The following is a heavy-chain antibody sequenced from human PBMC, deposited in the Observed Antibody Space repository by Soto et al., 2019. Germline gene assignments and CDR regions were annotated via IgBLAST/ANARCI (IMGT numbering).Heavy chain of an antibody. CDR3: AIDCIARAGTRSYDAFDI. CDR2: INPNSGGT. Sequence: ASVKVSCKASGYTFTGYYMHWVRQAPGQGLEWMGWINPNSGGTNYAQKFQGWVTMTRDTSISTAYMELSRLRSDDTAVYYCAIDCIARAGTRSYDAFDIWGQGTMVTVSS. CDR1: GYTFTGYY. J-gene: IGHJ3*02. D-gene: IGHD6-13*01. V-gene: IGHV1-2*04.